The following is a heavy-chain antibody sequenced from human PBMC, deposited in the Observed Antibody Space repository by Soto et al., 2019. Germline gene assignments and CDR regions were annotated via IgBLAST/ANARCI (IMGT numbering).Heavy chain of an antibody. CDR2: LSWDRSTV. CDR1: GSSSDPFT. CDR3: AVSSPDIVVLPSSIYFTS. J-gene: IGHJ4*02. V-gene: IGHV3-9*02. Sequence: PGGSLRLSCVASGSSSDPFTMHWVRELPGKGLEWVAGLSWDRSTVASADSVQGRFTISRDQAKNSVDLLMDSLRPDDTALYFCAVSSPDIVVLPSSIYFTSWGPGTQVTVS. D-gene: IGHD2-15*01.